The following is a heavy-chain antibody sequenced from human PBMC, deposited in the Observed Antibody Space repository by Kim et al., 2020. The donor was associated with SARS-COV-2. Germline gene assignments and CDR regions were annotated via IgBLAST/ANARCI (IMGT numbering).Heavy chain of an antibody. V-gene: IGHV3-21*01. J-gene: IGHJ3*02. CDR2: ISSSSSYI. Sequence: GGSLRLSCAASGFTFSSYSMNWVRQAPGKGLEWVSSISSSSSYIYYADSVKGRFTISRDNAKNSLYLQMNSLRAEDTAVYYCARERTVVVPAAIRGDAFGIWGQGKLVTSSS. CDR1: GFTFSSYS. CDR3: ARERTVVVPAAIRGDAFGI. D-gene: IGHD2-2*01.